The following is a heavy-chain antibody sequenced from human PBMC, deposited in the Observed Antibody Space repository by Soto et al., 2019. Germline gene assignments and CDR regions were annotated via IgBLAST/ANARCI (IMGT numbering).Heavy chain of an antibody. J-gene: IGHJ4*02. V-gene: IGHV3-30*18. Sequence: GGSLRLSCAASGFTFSSYGMHWVRQAPGKGLEWVAVISYDGSNKYYADSVKGRFTISRDNSKNTLYLQMNSLRAEDTAVYYCAKERITGTVFDYWGQGTLVTVSS. CDR1: GFTFSSYG. CDR3: AKERITGTVFDY. CDR2: ISYDGSNK. D-gene: IGHD1-20*01.